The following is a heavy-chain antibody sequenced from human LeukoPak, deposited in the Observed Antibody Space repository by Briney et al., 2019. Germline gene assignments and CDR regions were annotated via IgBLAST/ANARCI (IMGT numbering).Heavy chain of an antibody. CDR3: ARDAVDTANAV. CDR1: GFTFNNYR. V-gene: IGHV3-74*01. J-gene: IGHJ6*02. D-gene: IGHD5-18*01. CDR2: INNDGSSA. Sequence: GGSLRLSCAASGFTFNNYRIHWVRQGPGKGLVWVSRINNDGSSASYVDSVKGRFTISRDNAKNTLYLQMNSLRAEDTAVYYCARDAVDTANAVWGQGTTVTVSS.